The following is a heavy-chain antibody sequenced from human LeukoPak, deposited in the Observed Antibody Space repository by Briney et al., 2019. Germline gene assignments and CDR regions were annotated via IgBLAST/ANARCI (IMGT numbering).Heavy chain of an antibody. J-gene: IGHJ4*02. D-gene: IGHD1-26*01. Sequence: GASLRLSCAASGFTFSSHAMSWVRQAPGKGLEWVSAISGSGGSTYYADSVKGRFTISKDNSKNTLYLQMNSLRAEDTAVYYCAKGAQQWEPIYWGQGTLVTVSS. CDR2: ISGSGGST. V-gene: IGHV3-23*01. CDR3: AKGAQQWEPIY. CDR1: GFTFSSHA.